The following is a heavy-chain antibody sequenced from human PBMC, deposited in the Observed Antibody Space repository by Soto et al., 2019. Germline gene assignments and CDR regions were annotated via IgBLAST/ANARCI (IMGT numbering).Heavy chain of an antibody. CDR3: AKGQGDFRYYYYGMDV. CDR2: ISVSGGST. D-gene: IGHD3-3*01. V-gene: IGHV3-23*01. CDR1: GFTFSSHA. J-gene: IGHJ6*02. Sequence: VVSLRLSCAASGFTFSSHAMSWVRQAPGKGLEWVSAISVSGGSTYYADSVKGQFTISRDNSKNTLYLQMNSLRAEDTAVYYCAKGQGDFRYYYYGMDVWGQGTTVTVSS.